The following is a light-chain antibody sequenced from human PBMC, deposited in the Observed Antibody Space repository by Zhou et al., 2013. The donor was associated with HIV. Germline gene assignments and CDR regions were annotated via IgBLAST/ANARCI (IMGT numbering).Light chain of an antibody. CDR1: QSISNW. J-gene: IGKJ4*01. Sequence: DIQMTQSPSTLSASVGDRVTITCRASQSISNWLAWYQQKPGKAPNLVIYKASTLESGVPSRFSGSGSGTEFTLTISSLQPDDFATYYCQQYGSYPLTFGGGTKVEI. CDR3: QQYGSYPLT. V-gene: IGKV1-5*03. CDR2: KAS.